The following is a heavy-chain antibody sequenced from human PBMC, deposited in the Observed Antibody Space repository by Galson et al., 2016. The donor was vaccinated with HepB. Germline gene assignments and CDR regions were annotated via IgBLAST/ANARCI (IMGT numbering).Heavy chain of an antibody. V-gene: IGHV3-33*01. D-gene: IGHD2-15*01. J-gene: IGHJ5*02. CDR2: IWYDGSNK. Sequence: SLRLSCAASGFTFSKFGMHWVRQAPGKGLEWVAVIWYDGSNKYYADSVKGRFTISRDNSKNTLYLQMNSLRAEDTAIYYCARELRAWFDPWGQGTLVTVSS. CDR3: ARELRAWFDP. CDR1: GFTFSKFG.